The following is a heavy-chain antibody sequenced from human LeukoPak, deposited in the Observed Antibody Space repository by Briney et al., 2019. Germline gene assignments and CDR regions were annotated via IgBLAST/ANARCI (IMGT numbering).Heavy chain of an antibody. CDR3: ARDSGSYETNWFDP. Sequence: ASVKVSCKASGGTFISYAISWVRQAPGQGLEWMGVINPSGGSTSYAQKFQGRVTMTRDVSTSTVYMELSSLRSEDTAVYYCARDSGSYETNWFDPWGQGTLVTVSS. CDR1: GGTFISYA. CDR2: INPSGGST. V-gene: IGHV1-46*01. J-gene: IGHJ5*02. D-gene: IGHD1-26*01.